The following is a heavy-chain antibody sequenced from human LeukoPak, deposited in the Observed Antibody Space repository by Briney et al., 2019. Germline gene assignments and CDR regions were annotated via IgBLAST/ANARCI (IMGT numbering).Heavy chain of an antibody. V-gene: IGHV5-10-1*01. CDR1: GSSFTSYW. Sequence: GESLQISCKGSGSSFTSYWISWVRQMPGKGLEWMGRIDPSDSYTNYSPSFQGHVTISADKSISTAYLQWSSLKASDTAMYYCARLHCSGGTCYPADAFDIWGQGTMVTVSS. D-gene: IGHD2-15*01. J-gene: IGHJ3*02. CDR2: IDPSDSYT. CDR3: ARLHCSGGTCYPADAFDI.